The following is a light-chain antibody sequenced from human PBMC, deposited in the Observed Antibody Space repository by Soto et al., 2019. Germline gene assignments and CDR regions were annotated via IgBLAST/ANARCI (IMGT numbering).Light chain of an antibody. Sequence: EIVLTQSPDPLSVSPGERATLSCRASQSISRTLAWYQQKSGQPPRLLIYDASNRATGIPARFSGSGSGTDFTLTISSLEPEDFAVYHCQQRSSWPSFGQGTRLEIK. J-gene: IGKJ5*01. CDR3: QQRSSWPS. CDR1: QSISRT. CDR2: DAS. V-gene: IGKV3-11*01.